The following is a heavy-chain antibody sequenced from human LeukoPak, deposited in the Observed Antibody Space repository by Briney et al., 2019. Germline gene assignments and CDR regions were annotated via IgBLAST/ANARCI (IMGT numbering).Heavy chain of an antibody. Sequence: ASVKVSCKASGYTFTSYYMHWVRQAPGQGLEWMGIINPSGGSTSYAQKFQGRVTMTRDTSTSTVYMELSSLRSEDTAVYYCARDEEGGVYYYGSGCMDVWGKGTTVTISS. CDR1: GYTFTSYY. CDR3: ARDEEGGVYYYGSGCMDV. V-gene: IGHV1-46*01. CDR2: INPSGGST. D-gene: IGHD3-10*01. J-gene: IGHJ6*03.